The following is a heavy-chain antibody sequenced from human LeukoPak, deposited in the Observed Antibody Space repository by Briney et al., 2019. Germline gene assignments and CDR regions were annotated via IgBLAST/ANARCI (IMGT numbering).Heavy chain of an antibody. CDR1: GFTFSSYD. CDR2: IGTADDT. D-gene: IGHD3-3*01. J-gene: IGHJ5*02. CDR3: TRGGGFGVVTNNWFDP. Sequence: PGGSLRLSCAASGFTFSSYDIHWVRQAPGKGLESVSAIGTADDTYYADYVRVRFSISRENAKNSVYLQMNSLRAGDTAVYFCTRGGGFGVVTNNWFDPWGRGTLVTVSS. V-gene: IGHV3-13*01.